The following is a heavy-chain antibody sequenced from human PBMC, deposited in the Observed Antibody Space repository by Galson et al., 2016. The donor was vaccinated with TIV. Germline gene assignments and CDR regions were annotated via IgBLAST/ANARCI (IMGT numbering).Heavy chain of an antibody. V-gene: IGHV1-2*02. J-gene: IGHJ4*02. CDR3: ARVNWARAFDY. CDR1: GYIFINYY. CDR2: FNPDSGAT. Sequence: SVKVTCKASGYIFINYYIHWVRQAPGQGLEWLGWFNPDSGATQYAQKFQGRVTMTRDTSISTAYMELRRLISDDTAVYYCARVNWARAFDYWGQGTQVTVSS. D-gene: IGHD7-27*01.